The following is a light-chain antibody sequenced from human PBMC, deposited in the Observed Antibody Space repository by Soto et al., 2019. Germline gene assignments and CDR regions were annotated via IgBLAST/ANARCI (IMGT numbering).Light chain of an antibody. CDR2: EVT. CDR1: SSDVGGYNY. V-gene: IGLV2-8*01. J-gene: IGLJ1*01. Sequence: QSVLTQPPSASGSPGQSVTISCTGTSSDVGGYNYVSWYQQHPGKAPKLMIYEVTKRPSGVPDRFSGSKSGNTASLTVSGLQADDEADYYCSSXAGGHYYVFGTGTKAPS. CDR3: SSXAGGHYYV.